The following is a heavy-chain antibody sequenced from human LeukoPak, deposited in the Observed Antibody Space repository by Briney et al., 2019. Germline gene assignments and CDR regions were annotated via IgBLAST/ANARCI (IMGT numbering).Heavy chain of an antibody. V-gene: IGHV3-21*01. Sequence: SGGSLRLSCAASGFTFSSYSMNWVRQAPGKGLEWVSSISSSSSYIYYADSVKGRFTISRDNAKNSLYLQMNSLRAEDTAVYYCARDGIAVAGNGYWGQGTLVTVSS. CDR3: ARDGIAVAGNGY. CDR1: GFTFSSYS. CDR2: ISSSSSYI. D-gene: IGHD6-19*01. J-gene: IGHJ4*02.